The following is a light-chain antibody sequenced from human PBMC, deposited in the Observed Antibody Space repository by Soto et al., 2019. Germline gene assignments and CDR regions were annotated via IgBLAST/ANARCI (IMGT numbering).Light chain of an antibody. V-gene: IGKV1-5*01. CDR3: QQYNDWPPWT. J-gene: IGKJ1*01. CDR1: QSISGW. CDR2: DVS. Sequence: DIQMTQSPSTLSASVGDRVTITCRASQSISGWLAWYQQKPGKAPKLLIFDVSSLERGVPARFSGSGSGTEFTLTISSLQSEDFAVYYCQQYNDWPPWTFGQGTKVDI.